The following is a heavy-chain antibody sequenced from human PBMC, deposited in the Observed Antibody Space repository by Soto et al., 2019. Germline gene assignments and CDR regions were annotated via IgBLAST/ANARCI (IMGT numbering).Heavy chain of an antibody. J-gene: IGHJ5*02. CDR2: ISGRSGVT. CDR1: GLTLRSYA. CDR3: AKGGPFTGGFDP. D-gene: IGHD3-16*01. Sequence: EGQLLQSGGDLVQPGGSLRLSCAGSGLTLRSYAMTWIRQTPEKGLEWVSTISGRSGVTSYADSVNGRFTVSRDNSKYTLYLQMNSLRPDDTAIYYCAKGGPFTGGFDPWGQGTLVTVAS. V-gene: IGHV3-23*01.